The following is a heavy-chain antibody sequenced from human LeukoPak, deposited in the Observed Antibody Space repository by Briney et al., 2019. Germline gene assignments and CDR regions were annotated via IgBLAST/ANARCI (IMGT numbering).Heavy chain of an antibody. CDR2: ISYDGSNK. D-gene: IGHD2-2*01. Sequence: GGSLRLSCAASGFTFSSYAMHWVRQAPGKGLEWVVVISYDGSNKYYADSVKGRFTISRDNSKNTLYLQMNSLRAEDTAVYYCARGVGYCSSTSCSEDWFDPWGQGTLVTVSS. CDR1: GFTFSSYA. CDR3: ARGVGYCSSTSCSEDWFDP. V-gene: IGHV3-30*04. J-gene: IGHJ5*02.